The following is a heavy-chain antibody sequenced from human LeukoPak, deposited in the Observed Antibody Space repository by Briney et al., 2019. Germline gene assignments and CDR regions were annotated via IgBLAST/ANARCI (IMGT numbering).Heavy chain of an antibody. V-gene: IGHV1-46*01. CDR1: GYTFTSYY. J-gene: IGHJ3*02. CDR3: ARARGEIVVVITIDGAFDI. Sequence: ASVKVSCKASGYTFTSYYMHWVRQAPGQGLEWMGIINPSGGSTSYAQKFQGRVTMTRDTSTSTVYMELSSLRSEDTAVYYCARARGEIVVVITIDGAFDIWGQGTMVTVSS. D-gene: IGHD3-22*01. CDR2: INPSGGST.